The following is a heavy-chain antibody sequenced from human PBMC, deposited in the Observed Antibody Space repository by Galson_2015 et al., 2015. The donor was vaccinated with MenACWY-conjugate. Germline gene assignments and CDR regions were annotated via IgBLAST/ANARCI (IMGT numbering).Heavy chain of an antibody. CDR2: IYPGDSDT. D-gene: IGHD6-6*01. CDR3: ARQGFGSSSLDY. Sequence: GLEWRGIIYPGDSDTRYTPSFQGHVTISADKSINTAYLQWGSLEASDTAMYYCARQGFGSSSLDYWGQGTLVTVSS. V-gene: IGHV5-51*01. J-gene: IGHJ4*02.